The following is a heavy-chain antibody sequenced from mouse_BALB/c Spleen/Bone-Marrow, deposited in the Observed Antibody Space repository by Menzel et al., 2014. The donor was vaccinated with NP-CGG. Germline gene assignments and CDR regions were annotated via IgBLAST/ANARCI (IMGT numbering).Heavy chain of an antibody. CDR1: GYTFTSYW. CDR3: AGSELTGTTY. J-gene: IGHJ3*01. D-gene: IGHD4-1*01. CDR2: INPSNGRT. V-gene: IGHV1S81*02. Sequence: QVQLQQSGAELVKPGASVKLSCKASGYTFTSYWMHWVKQRPGQGLEWIGEINPSNGRTNYNEKFKSKATLTVDKPSSTAYMQPSSLTSEDSAVHFCAGSELTGTTYWGQGTLVTVSP.